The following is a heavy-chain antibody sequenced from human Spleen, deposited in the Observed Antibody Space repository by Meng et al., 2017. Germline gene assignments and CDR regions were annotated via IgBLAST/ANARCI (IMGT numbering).Heavy chain of an antibody. V-gene: IGHV3-30*04. J-gene: IGHJ6*02. Sequence: GGSLRLSCAASGFIFSTYAMHWVRQAPGKGLEWVAVISYDGSVTYYADSVKGRFTISRDNSRNTVFLQMNSLRAEDTAVYYCARTLHDSSGSYDLVDSWGQGTTVTVSS. D-gene: IGHD3-22*01. CDR3: ARTLHDSSGSYDLVDS. CDR2: ISYDGSVT. CDR1: GFIFSTYA.